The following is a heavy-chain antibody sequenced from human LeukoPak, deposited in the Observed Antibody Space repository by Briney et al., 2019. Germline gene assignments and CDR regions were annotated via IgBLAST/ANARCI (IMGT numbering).Heavy chain of an antibody. Sequence: ASVKVSCKASGYTFTSYAMNWVRQAPGQGLEWMGWINSNTGNPTYAQGFTGRFVFSLDTSVSTAYLQISSLKAEDTAVYYCARVKAAAGKGNYYYGMDVWGQGTTVTVSS. V-gene: IGHV7-4-1*02. CDR3: ARVKAAAGKGNYYYGMDV. J-gene: IGHJ6*02. CDR2: INSNTGNP. D-gene: IGHD6-13*01. CDR1: GYTFTSYA.